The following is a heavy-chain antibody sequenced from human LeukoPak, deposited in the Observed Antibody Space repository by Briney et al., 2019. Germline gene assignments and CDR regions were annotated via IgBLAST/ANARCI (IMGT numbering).Heavy chain of an antibody. D-gene: IGHD4-11*01. CDR2: IIPIFGTG. CDR1: GGTFSSYA. Sequence: SVKVSCKASGGTFSSYAISWVRQPPGQGLEWIGVIIPIFGTGNYAQKFQGRVTITTEESTSTAYMELRSLRSADTAVYYCARELGTVNTLLTASWFDPWGQRTIVTV. J-gene: IGHJ5*02. V-gene: IGHV1-69*05. CDR3: ARELGTVNTLLTASWFDP.